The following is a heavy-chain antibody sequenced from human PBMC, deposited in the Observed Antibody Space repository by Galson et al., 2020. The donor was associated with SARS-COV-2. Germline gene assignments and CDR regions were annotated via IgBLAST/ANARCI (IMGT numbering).Heavy chain of an antibody. V-gene: IGHV3-30-3*01. D-gene: IGHD4-17*01. Sequence: GGSLRLSCAASGFTFNSFAMHWVRQAPGKGLEWLAVISYDGNSQYYADSVRGRFTISRDNSRNTLYLQMNSLRPEDTAVYYCASLLTTPLRAPNDYWGHGTLVTVSS. J-gene: IGHJ4*01. CDR1: GFTFNSFA. CDR3: ASLLTTPLRAPNDY. CDR2: ISYDGNSQ.